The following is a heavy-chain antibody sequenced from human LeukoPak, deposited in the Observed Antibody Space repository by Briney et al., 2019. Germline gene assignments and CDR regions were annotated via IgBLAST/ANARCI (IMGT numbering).Heavy chain of an antibody. D-gene: IGHD7-27*01. Sequence: GASVKVSCKASGYTFTSYAMHWVRQAPGQRLEWMGWINAGNGNTKYSQKFQGRVTMTRDTSISTAYMELSSLTFEDTAVYYCAGGPPNWGMVGYWGQGTLVTVSS. CDR3: AGGPPNWGMVGY. V-gene: IGHV1-3*01. CDR1: GYTFTSYA. CDR2: INAGNGNT. J-gene: IGHJ4*02.